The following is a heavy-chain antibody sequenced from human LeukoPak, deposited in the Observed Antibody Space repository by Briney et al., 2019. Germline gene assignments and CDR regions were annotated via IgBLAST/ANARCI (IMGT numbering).Heavy chain of an antibody. CDR3: ARGYSYGYVGIDY. Sequence: PGGSLRLSCAASGFTFDDYAMHWVRQAPGKGLEWVSGISWNSGSIGYADSVKGRFTISRDNAKNSLYLQMNSLRAEAMALYYCARGYSYGYVGIDYWGQGTLVTVSS. D-gene: IGHD5-18*01. V-gene: IGHV3-9*03. CDR1: GFTFDDYA. J-gene: IGHJ4*02. CDR2: ISWNSGSI.